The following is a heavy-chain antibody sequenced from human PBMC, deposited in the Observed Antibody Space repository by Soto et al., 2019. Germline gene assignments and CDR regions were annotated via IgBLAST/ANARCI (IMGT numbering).Heavy chain of an antibody. Sequence: ASVKVSCKASGYTFTSYAMHWVRQAPGQRLEWMGWINAGNGNTKYSQKFQGRVTITRDTSASTAYMALSSLRSEDTAVYYCARLGYNWNDIHFDYWGQGTLVTVSS. CDR2: INAGNGNT. CDR3: ARLGYNWNDIHFDY. CDR1: GYTFTSYA. D-gene: IGHD1-1*01. J-gene: IGHJ4*02. V-gene: IGHV1-3*01.